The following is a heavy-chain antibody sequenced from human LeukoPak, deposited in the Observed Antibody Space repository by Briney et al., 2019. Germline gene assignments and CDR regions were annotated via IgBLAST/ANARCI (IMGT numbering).Heavy chain of an antibody. Sequence: SETLSLTCAVYGGSFSGYYWSWIRQPPGKGLEWIGEINHSGSTNYNPSLKSRVTMSVDTSKNQFSLKLRSVTAADTAVYYCARAPYDFWSGYSTGFDYWGQGTLVTVSS. J-gene: IGHJ4*02. D-gene: IGHD3-3*01. V-gene: IGHV4-34*01. CDR2: INHSGST. CDR1: GGSFSGYY. CDR3: ARAPYDFWSGYSTGFDY.